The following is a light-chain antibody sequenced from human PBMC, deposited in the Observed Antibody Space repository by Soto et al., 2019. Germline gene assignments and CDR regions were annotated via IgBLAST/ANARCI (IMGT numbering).Light chain of an antibody. CDR1: QSVSSSI. J-gene: IGKJ1*01. CDR2: GAF. Sequence: EIVLTQSPFTLCFSPGERATLSFIASQSVSSSILAWYQQKPGQAPRLLIYGAFTRAPGIPGRFGGSGSGTEFTLTINSLQSEDFAVYYCHQYNSWPSWTFGQGTKVDIK. CDR3: HQYNSWPSWT. V-gene: IGKV3-20*01.